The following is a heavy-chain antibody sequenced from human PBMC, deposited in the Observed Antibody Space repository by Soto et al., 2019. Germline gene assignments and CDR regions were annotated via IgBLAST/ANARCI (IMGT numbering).Heavy chain of an antibody. CDR2: IYYSGST. CDR3: ATRAVDILTGYDDY. J-gene: IGHJ4*02. D-gene: IGHD3-9*01. Sequence: SSETLSLTCTVSGGSISSGDYYWSWIRQPPGKGLEWIGYIYYSGSTYYNPSLKSRVTISVDTSKNQFSLKLSSVTAADTAVYYCATRAVDILTGYDDYWGQGTLVTVSS. V-gene: IGHV4-30-4*01. CDR1: GGSISSGDYY.